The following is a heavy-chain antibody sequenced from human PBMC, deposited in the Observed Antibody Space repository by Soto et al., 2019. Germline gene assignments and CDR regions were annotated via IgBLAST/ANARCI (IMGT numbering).Heavy chain of an antibody. Sequence: LRLSCAASGFTFSNAWMSWVRQAPGKGLEWVGRIKSKTDGGTTDYAAPVKGRFTISRDDSKNTLYLQMNSLKTEDTAVYYCTTAHCSGGSCYFDYCGQGTLVTVSS. J-gene: IGHJ4*02. CDR3: TTAHCSGGSCYFDY. CDR2: IKSKTDGGTT. V-gene: IGHV3-15*01. CDR1: GFTFSNAW. D-gene: IGHD2-15*01.